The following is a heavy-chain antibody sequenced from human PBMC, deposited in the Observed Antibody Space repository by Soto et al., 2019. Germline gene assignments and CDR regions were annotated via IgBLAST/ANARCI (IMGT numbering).Heavy chain of an antibody. Sequence: EVQLLESGGGLVQRGGSLRLSCAASGFTFSSYAMTWVRQAPGKGLEWIYATGALGISTYYADSVKGRFTISRDNSNNTLYLQTNSLRVEDTAVYYCEKVPGTVAVHDFDFCGQGTKVTVSS. CDR1: GFTFSSYA. CDR2: TGALGIST. D-gene: IGHD2-15*01. V-gene: IGHV3-23*01. J-gene: IGHJ4*02. CDR3: EKVPGTVAVHDFDF.